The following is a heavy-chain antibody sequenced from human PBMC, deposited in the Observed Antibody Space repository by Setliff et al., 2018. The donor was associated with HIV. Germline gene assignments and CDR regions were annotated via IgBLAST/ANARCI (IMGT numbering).Heavy chain of an antibody. Sequence: SETLSLTCTVSGGTISSYYLRWFRQPPGKGLEWIAYIYYRASSNYNASLKSRVTISVDTSKNQFSLKLSSVTAADTAVYYCARDIRGSNNWFDTWGQGTLVTVSS. J-gene: IGHJ5*02. V-gene: IGHV4-59*01. D-gene: IGHD3-16*01. CDR3: ARDIRGSNNWFDT. CDR1: GGTISSYY. CDR2: IYYRASS.